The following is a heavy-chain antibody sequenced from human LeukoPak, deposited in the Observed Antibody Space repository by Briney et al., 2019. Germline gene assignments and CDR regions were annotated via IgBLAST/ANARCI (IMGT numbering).Heavy chain of an antibody. CDR3: ARVAPWGSSSWYDPLYYCYGMDV. V-gene: IGHV1-18*01. CDR1: GYTFTSYG. Sequence: GASVKVSCKASGYTFTSYGISWVRQAPGQGLEWMGWISAYNGNTNYAQKLQGRVTMTTDTSTSTAYMELRSLRSDDTAVYYCARVAPWGSSSWYDPLYYCYGMDVWGQGTTVTVSS. D-gene: IGHD6-13*01. CDR2: ISAYNGNT. J-gene: IGHJ6*02.